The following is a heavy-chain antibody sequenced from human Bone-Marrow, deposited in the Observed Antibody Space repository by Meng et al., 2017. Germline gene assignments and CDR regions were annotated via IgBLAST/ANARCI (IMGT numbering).Heavy chain of an antibody. V-gene: IGHV1-46*01. D-gene: IGHD6-19*01. CDR1: GYTFTSYY. CDR3: ARTRLREYSSGWYEDDAFDI. Sequence: ASVKVSCKASGYTFTSYYMHWVRQAPGQGLEWMGIINPSGGSTSYAQKFQGRVTMTRDTSTSTVYMELSSLRSEDTAVSYCARTRLREYSSGWYEDDAFDIWGQGTMVTVSS. J-gene: IGHJ3*02. CDR2: INPSGGST.